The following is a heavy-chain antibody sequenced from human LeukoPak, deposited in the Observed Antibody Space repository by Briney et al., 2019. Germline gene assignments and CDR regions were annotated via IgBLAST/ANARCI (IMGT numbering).Heavy chain of an antibody. CDR1: GYTFTSYA. CDR3: ARENIVVVPAAIVSGWFDP. CDR2: INTNTGNP. D-gene: IGHD2-2*02. J-gene: IGHJ5*02. Sequence: GASVKVSCKASGYTFTSYAMNWVRQAPGQGLEWMGWINTNTGNPTYAQGFTGRFVFSLDTSVSTAYLQISSLKAEDTAVYYCARENIVVVPAAIVSGWFDPWGQGTLVTVSS. V-gene: IGHV7-4-1*02.